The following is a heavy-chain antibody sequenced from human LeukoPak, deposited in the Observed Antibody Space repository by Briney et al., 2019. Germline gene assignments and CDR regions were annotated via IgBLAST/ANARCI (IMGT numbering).Heavy chain of an antibody. CDR2: VYYGRSP. Sequence: SETLSLTCTVSGDSISRSTYYWAWIRQPPGKGLEWIGSVYYGRSPYFNPSLESRATISVDTSKNHFSLKMSSVTAADTAVYYCARDGSVAGRDLSAFDIWGQGTMVTVSS. J-gene: IGHJ3*02. CDR3: ARDGSVAGRDLSAFDI. D-gene: IGHD6-19*01. CDR1: GDSISRSTYY. V-gene: IGHV4-39*02.